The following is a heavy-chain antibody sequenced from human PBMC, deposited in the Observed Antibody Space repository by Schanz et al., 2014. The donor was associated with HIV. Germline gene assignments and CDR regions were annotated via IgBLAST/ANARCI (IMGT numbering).Heavy chain of an antibody. D-gene: IGHD1-26*01. Sequence: QVPLVQSGAEVKKPGSSVKVSCKASGGTFSIYAISWVRQAPGQGLEWMGGIIPIFGTANYAQKFQGRVTIIADESTSTAYMELRSLRSDDTAVYYCARDRPVIVGATRADGGTDFDYWGQGTLVTVSS. CDR3: ARDRPVIVGATRADGGTDFDY. CDR1: GGTFSIYA. CDR2: IIPIFGTA. V-gene: IGHV1-69*01. J-gene: IGHJ4*02.